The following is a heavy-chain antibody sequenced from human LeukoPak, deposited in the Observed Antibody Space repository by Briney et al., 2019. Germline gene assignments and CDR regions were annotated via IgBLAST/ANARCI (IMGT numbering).Heavy chain of an antibody. CDR1: GFAFSNAW. D-gene: IGHD3-22*01. J-gene: IGHJ3*02. CDR2: IKSKTDGGTT. Sequence: GGSLRLSCAAYGFAFSNAWMSWVRQAPGKGLEWVGRIKSKTDGGTTDYAAPVKGRFTISRDDSKNTLYLQMNSLKTEDTAVYYCTTDPYYYDSSGYYYENDAFDIWGQGTMVTVSS. V-gene: IGHV3-15*01. CDR3: TTDPYYYDSSGYYYENDAFDI.